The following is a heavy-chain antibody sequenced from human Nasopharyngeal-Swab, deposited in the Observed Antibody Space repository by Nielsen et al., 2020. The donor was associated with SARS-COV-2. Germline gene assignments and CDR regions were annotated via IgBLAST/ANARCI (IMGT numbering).Heavy chain of an antibody. D-gene: IGHD1-1*01. CDR3: ARGLERRFY. V-gene: IGHV4-59*01. Sequence: GSLRLSCTVSGGSIGSYYWSWIRQPPGKGLEWIGYIYYSGSTNYNPSLKSRVTISVDTSKNQFSLKLSSVTAADTAVYYCARGLERRFYWGQGTLVTVSS. J-gene: IGHJ4*02. CDR1: GGSIGSYY. CDR2: IYYSGST.